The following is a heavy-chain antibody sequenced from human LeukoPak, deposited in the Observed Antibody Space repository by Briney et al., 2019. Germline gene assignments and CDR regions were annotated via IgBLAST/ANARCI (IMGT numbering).Heavy chain of an antibody. J-gene: IGHJ4*02. CDR3: ARPSGWFGAFGFDY. Sequence: GESLKISCKAFGYSFTSYWIAWVRQMPGKGLEWMGIIYPGDSNTRYSPSFQGQVTISADKSISTAYLQWSSLKASDTAMYYCARPSGWFGAFGFDYWGQGTLVTVSS. D-gene: IGHD3-10*01. CDR2: IYPGDSNT. V-gene: IGHV5-51*01. CDR1: GYSFTSYW.